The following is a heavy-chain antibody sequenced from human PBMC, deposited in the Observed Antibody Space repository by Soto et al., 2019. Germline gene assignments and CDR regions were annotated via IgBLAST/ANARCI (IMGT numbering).Heavy chain of an antibody. CDR2: ISGSGGST. Sequence: GGSLRLSCAASESIFRGYGMHWVRQAPGKGLEWVSAISGSGGSTYYADSVKGRFTISRDNSKNTLYLQMNSLRAEDTAVYYCAKAYMVRGVEYYSGMDVWGQGTTVTVSS. V-gene: IGHV3-23*01. D-gene: IGHD3-10*01. J-gene: IGHJ6*02. CDR3: AKAYMVRGVEYYSGMDV. CDR1: ESIFRGYG.